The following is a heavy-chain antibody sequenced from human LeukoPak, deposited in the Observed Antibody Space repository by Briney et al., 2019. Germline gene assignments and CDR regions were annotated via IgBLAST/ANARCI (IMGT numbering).Heavy chain of an antibody. D-gene: IGHD1-26*01. V-gene: IGHV3-11*01. J-gene: IGHJ4*02. Sequence: GGSLRLSCAASGFAFGDYYMSWIRQAPGKGLEWVSYIGSFGTTIYYADSVKGRFTVSSDNAKNSLYLQMNSLRVEDTAVYYCARDRLGPTASFDYWGQGTLVTVSS. CDR2: IGSFGTTI. CDR1: GFAFGDYY. CDR3: ARDRLGPTASFDY.